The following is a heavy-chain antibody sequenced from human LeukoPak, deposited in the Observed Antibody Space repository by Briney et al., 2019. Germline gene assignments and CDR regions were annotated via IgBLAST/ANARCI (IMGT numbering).Heavy chain of an antibody. CDR2: FYHSENT. V-gene: IGHV4-38-2*02. J-gene: IGHJ4*02. CDR1: GYSISSDHY. Sequence: PSETLSLTCTVSGYSISSDHYWGWIRQSPGKGLEWIGRFYHSENTYYNPSLKSRVTISKDTSKNQFSLRLSSVTDADTAIYYCTRQSPKLTGDVDCWGQGTLVTVSS. CDR3: TRQSPKLTGDVDC. D-gene: IGHD3-9*01.